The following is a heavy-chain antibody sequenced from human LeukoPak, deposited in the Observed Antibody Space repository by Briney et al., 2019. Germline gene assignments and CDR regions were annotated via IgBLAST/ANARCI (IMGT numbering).Heavy chain of an antibody. V-gene: IGHV4-39*01. Sequence: SETLSLTCTVSGGSISSSSYYWGWIRQPPGKGLEWIGSIYYSGSTYYNPSFKSRVTISVDTSKNQFSLKLSSVTAADTAVYYCARQFGFRDFWSGYGNWFDPWGQGTLVTVSS. D-gene: IGHD3-3*01. CDR3: ARQFGFRDFWSGYGNWFDP. J-gene: IGHJ5*02. CDR1: GGSISSSSYY. CDR2: IYYSGST.